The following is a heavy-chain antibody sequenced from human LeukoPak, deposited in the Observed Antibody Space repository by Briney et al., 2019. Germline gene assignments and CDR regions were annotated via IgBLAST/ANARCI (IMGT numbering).Heavy chain of an antibody. CDR1: GFTFSSYW. Sequence: GGSLRLSCAASGFTFSSYWMSWVRQAPGKGLEWVANIKQDGSEKYYVDSVKGRFTISRDNAKHSLYLQMNSLRAEDTAVYYCARSGPLYYDYVWGSYRPSYYFDYWGQGTLVTVSS. CDR3: ARSGPLYYDYVWGSYRPSYYFDY. V-gene: IGHV3-7*01. CDR2: IKQDGSEK. J-gene: IGHJ4*02. D-gene: IGHD3-16*02.